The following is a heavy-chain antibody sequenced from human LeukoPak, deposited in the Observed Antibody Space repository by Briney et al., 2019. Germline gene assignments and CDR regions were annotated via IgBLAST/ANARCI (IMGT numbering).Heavy chain of an antibody. CDR2: ADPEDGHT. CDR1: GYTFTDYY. J-gene: IGHJ4*02. D-gene: IGHD3-10*01. V-gene: IGHV1-69-2*01. CDR3: ATFDSTVPDGSGTPFDY. Sequence: VKDSCKVSGYTFTDYYMHWVQQAPGKGLEWMGLADPEDGHTIYAEKFQRRVTITADTSKDVAYRELSSLISEDTAVYDCATFDSTVPDGSGTPFDYWGQGNLVTVSS.